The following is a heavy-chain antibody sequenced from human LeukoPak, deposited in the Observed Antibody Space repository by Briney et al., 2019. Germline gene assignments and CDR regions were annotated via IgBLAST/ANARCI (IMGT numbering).Heavy chain of an antibody. CDR3: ARHVWLQPFDY. D-gene: IGHD3-9*01. J-gene: IGHJ4*02. CDR1: GGSINNYY. CDR2: VYYSGST. V-gene: IGHV4-59*08. Sequence: WETLSLTCTVSGGSINNYYWTWIRQTPGKGLEWVGFVYYSGSTNYNPSLKSRVTISLDTSRNQFSLKLSSVTAADTAVYYCARHVWLQPFDYWGQGTLVTVSS.